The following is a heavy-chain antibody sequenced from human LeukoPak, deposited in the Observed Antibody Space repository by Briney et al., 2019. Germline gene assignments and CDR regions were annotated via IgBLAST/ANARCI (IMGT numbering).Heavy chain of an antibody. D-gene: IGHD3-22*01. CDR2: INPNSGGT. J-gene: IGHJ4*02. V-gene: IGHV1-2*04. Sequence: ASVKVSCEASGYTFTGYYMHWVRQAPGQGLEWMGWINPNSGGTNYAQKFQGWVTMTRDTSISTAYMELSRLRSDDTAVYYCARGHYYDSSGCLDYWGQGTLVTVSS. CDR1: GYTFTGYY. CDR3: ARGHYYDSSGCLDY.